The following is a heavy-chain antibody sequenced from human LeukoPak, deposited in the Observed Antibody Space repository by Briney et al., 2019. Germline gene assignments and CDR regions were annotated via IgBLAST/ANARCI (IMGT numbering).Heavy chain of an antibody. CDR2: ISGSGGST. CDR1: GFTFSSYA. V-gene: IGHV3-23*01. Sequence: GGSLRLSCAASGFTFSSYAMSWVRQAPGKGLEWVSAISGSGGSTYYADSVKGRFTISRDNSKNTLYLQMNSLRAVDTAVYYCAKDTVVTGPQDNYYYYGMDVWGQGTTVTVSS. J-gene: IGHJ6*02. D-gene: IGHD4-23*01. CDR3: AKDTVVTGPQDNYYYYGMDV.